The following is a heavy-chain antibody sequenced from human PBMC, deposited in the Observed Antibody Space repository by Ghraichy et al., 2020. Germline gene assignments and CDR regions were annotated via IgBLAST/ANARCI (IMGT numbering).Heavy chain of an antibody. J-gene: IGHJ4*02. Sequence: SETLSLTCAVYGGSFSGYYWSWIRQPPGKGLEWIGEINHSGSTNYNPSLKSRVTISVDTSKNQFSLKLSAVTAADTAVYYCARGGRDWIQLWLPARYFDSCGQGTLVTVSS. D-gene: IGHD5-18*01. CDR2: INHSGST. V-gene: IGHV4-34*01. CDR3: ARGGRDWIQLWLPARYFDS. CDR1: GGSFSGYY.